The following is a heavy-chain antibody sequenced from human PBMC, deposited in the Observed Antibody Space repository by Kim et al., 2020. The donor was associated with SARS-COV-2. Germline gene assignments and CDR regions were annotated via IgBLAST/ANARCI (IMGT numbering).Heavy chain of an antibody. CDR2: IYPGDSDT. D-gene: IGHD2-2*01. CDR1: GYSFTSYW. Sequence: GESLKISCKGSGYSFTSYWIGWVRQMPGKGLEWMGIIYPGDSDTRYSPSFQGQVTISTDKSISTAYLQWSSLKASDTAMYYCARHRYCSSTSCYAAYYYYGMDVWGQGTTVTVSS. J-gene: IGHJ6*02. V-gene: IGHV5-51*01. CDR3: ARHRYCSSTSCYAAYYYYGMDV.